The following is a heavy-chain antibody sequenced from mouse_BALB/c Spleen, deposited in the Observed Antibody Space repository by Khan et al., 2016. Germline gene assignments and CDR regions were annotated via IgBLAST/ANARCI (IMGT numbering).Heavy chain of an antibody. CDR2: INPDSSTI. CDR3: VRPLTTGVAY. CDR1: GFDFSRYW. D-gene: IGHD1-1*01. J-gene: IGHJ3*01. Sequence: EVKLLESGGGLVQPGGSLKLSCVVSGFDFSRYWMSWVRQAPGKGLEWIGEINPDSSTINYTPSLKDKFIFSRDNAKSTLYLQLNKVRSEDSALYFCVRPLTTGVAYWGQGTLVTVSA. V-gene: IGHV4-1*02.